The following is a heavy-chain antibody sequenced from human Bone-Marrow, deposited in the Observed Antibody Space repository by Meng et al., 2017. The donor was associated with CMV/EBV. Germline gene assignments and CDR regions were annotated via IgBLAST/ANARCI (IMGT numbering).Heavy chain of an antibody. Sequence: SVKISCKASGGTFSSYAISWVRHAPGQVLEWMGRIIPIFGTANYAQKFQGRVTITTDESTSTAYMELSSRASEDTAVYYCATQKTGAGTTRGDFHYWGQGTLVTVSS. V-gene: IGHV1-69*05. CDR1: GGTFSSYA. D-gene: IGHD1-14*01. J-gene: IGHJ4*02. CDR2: IIPIFGTA. CDR3: ATQKTGAGTTRGDFHY.